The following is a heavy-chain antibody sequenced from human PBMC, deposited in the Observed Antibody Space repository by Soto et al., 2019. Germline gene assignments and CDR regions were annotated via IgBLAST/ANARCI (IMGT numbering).Heavy chain of an antibody. CDR2: ISGSGGST. CDR1: GFTFSSYA. V-gene: IGHV3-23*01. CDR3: ATLPPRAPYSLFDY. D-gene: IGHD5-18*01. Sequence: PGGSLRLSCAASGFTFSSYAMSWVRQAPGKGLERVSAISGSGGSTYYADSVRGRFTISRDNSKNTLYLQMNSLRAEDTAVYYCATLPPRAPYSLFDYWGQGTLVTVSS. J-gene: IGHJ4*02.